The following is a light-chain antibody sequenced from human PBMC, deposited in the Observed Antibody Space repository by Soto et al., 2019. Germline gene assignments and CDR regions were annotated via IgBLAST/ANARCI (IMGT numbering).Light chain of an antibody. CDR1: QSVSSN. CDR3: KQYNNWPA. Sequence: EIVITHSPSTLSVSPVERATLSFMASQSVSSNLAWYQQKPGQAPRLLIYGASTRATGIPARFSGSGSGTEFTLTISSLQSEDFAVYYCKQYNNWPAFGQGTRLEIK. V-gene: IGKV3-15*01. J-gene: IGKJ5*01. CDR2: GAS.